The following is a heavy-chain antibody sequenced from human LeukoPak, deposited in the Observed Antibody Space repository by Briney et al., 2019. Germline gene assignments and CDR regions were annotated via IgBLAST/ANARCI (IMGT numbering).Heavy chain of an antibody. V-gene: IGHV1-46*01. Sequence: GASVKVSCKASGYTFTNYYMHWVRQAPGQGLEWMGIINPSSGSTSYAQKFQGRVTMTRNTSISTAYMELSSLRSEDTAVYYCARGKIYDSSGYYSLGFDPWGQGTLVTVSS. D-gene: IGHD3-22*01. CDR3: ARGKIYDSSGYYSLGFDP. CDR2: INPSSGST. J-gene: IGHJ5*02. CDR1: GYTFTNYY.